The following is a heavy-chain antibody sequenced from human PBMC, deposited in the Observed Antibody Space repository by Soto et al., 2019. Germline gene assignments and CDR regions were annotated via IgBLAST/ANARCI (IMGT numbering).Heavy chain of an antibody. CDR3: AKDRGQVRRYFGDVTDV. J-gene: IGHJ6*02. D-gene: IGHD3-9*01. Sequence: QVQLVESGGGVVQPGRSLRLSCAASGIAFRNYGMHWVRQAPGRGLEWVAVISDDGSHKNTADSVKGRFTISRDNSKNTLYLQMNSLRAEDTGVYYCAKDRGQVRRYFGDVTDVWGQGTTVTVSS. CDR2: ISDDGSHK. V-gene: IGHV3-30*18. CDR1: GIAFRNYG.